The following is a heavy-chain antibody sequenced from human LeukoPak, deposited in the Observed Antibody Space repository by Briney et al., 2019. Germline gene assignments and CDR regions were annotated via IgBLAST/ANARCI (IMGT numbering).Heavy chain of an antibody. J-gene: IGHJ6*03. V-gene: IGHV4-39*07. CDR2: IYYSGST. CDR3: ASRSPYMDV. Sequence: SETLSLTCTVSGGSISSSSYYWGWIRQPPGKGLEWNGSIYYSGSTYYNPSLKSRVTISVDTSQNQFSLKLSSVTAADTAVYYCASRSPYMDVWGKGTAVTVSS. CDR1: GGSISSSSYY.